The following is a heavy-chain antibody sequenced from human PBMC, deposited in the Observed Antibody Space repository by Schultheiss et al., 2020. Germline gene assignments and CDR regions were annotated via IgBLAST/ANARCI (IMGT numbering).Heavy chain of an antibody. J-gene: IGHJ6*03. CDR3: AKDLVRDYYYYYMDV. CDR1: GFTFSSYG. D-gene: IGHD3-9*01. CDR2: ISYDGSNK. Sequence: GGSLRLSCAASGFTFSSYGMHWVRQAPGKGLEWVAVISYDGSNKYYADSVKGRFTISRDNSKNTLYLQMNSLRAEDTAVYYCAKDLVRDYYYYYMDVWGKGTTVNVYS. V-gene: IGHV3-30*18.